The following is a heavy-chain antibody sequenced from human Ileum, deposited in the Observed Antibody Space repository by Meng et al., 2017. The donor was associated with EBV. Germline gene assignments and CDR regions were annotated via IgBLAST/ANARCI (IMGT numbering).Heavy chain of an antibody. CDR1: CCSVISNTW. CDR2: IFHIGST. V-gene: IGHV4-4*02. CDR3: AKVSLTGTFYDH. Sequence: GPRLVKPSGTLPPTRACSCCSVISNTWCSWVRQPPGKVLEWIGEIFHIGSTNNSPSLKSRVTISVDNSKNQFSLSLTSVTAADTAIYYCAKVSLTGTFYDHWGQGILVTVSS. J-gene: IGHJ4*02. D-gene: IGHD3-9*01.